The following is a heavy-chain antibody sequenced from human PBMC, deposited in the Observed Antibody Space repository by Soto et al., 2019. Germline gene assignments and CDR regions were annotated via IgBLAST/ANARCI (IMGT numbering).Heavy chain of an antibody. CDR3: VRDRVPGEYGHYYGMDV. Sequence: GGSLRLSCRVSGCTFNNSGMHWVRQAPGKGLEWMAVISYDGGDKYYADFVKGRVIISRDNSKNTLNLEMNSLRAEDTATYYCVRDRVPGEYGHYYGMDVWGQGTTVTVSS. CDR1: GCTFNNSG. J-gene: IGHJ6*02. V-gene: IGHV3-30*03. D-gene: IGHD4-17*01. CDR2: ISYDGGDK.